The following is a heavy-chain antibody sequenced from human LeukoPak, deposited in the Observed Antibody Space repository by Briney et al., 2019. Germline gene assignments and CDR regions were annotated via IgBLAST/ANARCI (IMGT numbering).Heavy chain of an antibody. CDR2: ISWNSGSI. D-gene: IGHD3-16*02. V-gene: IGHV3-9*01. CDR3: AKEGLLGGVIDPYYFDY. Sequence: TGGSLRLSCAASGFTFDDYAMHWVRQAPGKGLEWVSGISWNSGSIGYADSVKGRFTISRDNAKNSLYLQMNSLRAEDTALYYCAKEGLLGGVIDPYYFDYWGQGTLVTVSS. CDR1: GFTFDDYA. J-gene: IGHJ4*02.